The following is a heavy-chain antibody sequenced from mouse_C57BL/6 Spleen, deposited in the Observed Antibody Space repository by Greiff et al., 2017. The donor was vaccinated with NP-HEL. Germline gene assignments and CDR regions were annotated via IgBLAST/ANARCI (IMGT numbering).Heavy chain of an antibody. CDR3: ARSRGGGTERAMDY. CDR2: IYPGSGST. J-gene: IGHJ4*01. V-gene: IGHV1-55*01. D-gene: IGHD2-14*01. CDR1: GYTFTSYW. Sequence: QVQLQQPGAELVKPGASVKMSCKASGYTFTSYWITWVKQRPGQGLEWIGDIYPGSGSTNYNEKFKSKATLTVDTSSSTAYMQLSSLTSEDSAVYYCARSRGGGTERAMDYWGQGTSVTVSS.